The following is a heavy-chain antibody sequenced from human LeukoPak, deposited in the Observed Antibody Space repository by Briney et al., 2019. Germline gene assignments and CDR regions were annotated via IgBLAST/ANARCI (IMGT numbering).Heavy chain of an antibody. Sequence: GESLQISCKGSGYRFTSYWIGWVRQLPGKGLEWMGIINPGDSDTRYSPSFQGQVTISADKSISTAYLQWSSLKASDTAMYHCARQYTSSSPFDYWGQGTLVTVSS. CDR2: INPGDSDT. J-gene: IGHJ4*02. CDR3: ARQYTSSSPFDY. V-gene: IGHV5-51*01. CDR1: GYRFTSYW. D-gene: IGHD6-13*01.